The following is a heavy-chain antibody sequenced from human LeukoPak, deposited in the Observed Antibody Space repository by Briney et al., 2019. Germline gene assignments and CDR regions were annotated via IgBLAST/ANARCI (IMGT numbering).Heavy chain of an antibody. CDR2: IYYSGST. Sequence: ASETLSLTCTVSGGSISSYYWSWIRQPPGKGLEWIWYIYYSGSTNYNPSLKSRVTISVDTSKNQFSLKLSSVTAADTAVYYCASLYYYGSGSYYPFDYWGQGTLVTVSS. D-gene: IGHD3-10*01. CDR1: GGSISSYY. V-gene: IGHV4-59*01. J-gene: IGHJ4*02. CDR3: ASLYYYGSGSYYPFDY.